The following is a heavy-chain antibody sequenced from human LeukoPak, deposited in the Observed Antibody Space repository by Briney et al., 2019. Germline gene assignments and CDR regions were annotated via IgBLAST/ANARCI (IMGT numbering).Heavy chain of an antibody. CDR2: IYPGDSDT. J-gene: IGHJ4*02. D-gene: IGHD6-13*01. CDR1: GYSFASYW. CDR3: ATLYSSTWPIY. Sequence: PGESLKISCKGSGYSFASYWIGWVRQMPGQGLEWMGIIYPGDSDTKYSPSFQGQVTISADKSISTAFLQWSSLKASDTAMYYCATLYSSTWPIYWGQGTLVTVSS. V-gene: IGHV5-51*01.